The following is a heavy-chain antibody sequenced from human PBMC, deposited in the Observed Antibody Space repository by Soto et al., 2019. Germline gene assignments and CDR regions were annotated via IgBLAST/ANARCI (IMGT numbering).Heavy chain of an antibody. CDR1: GFTCSSYG. Sequence: PRGSLRLSCAASGFTCSSYGMHWFRQAPGKGLEWVAVISYDGSNKYYADSVKGRFTISRDNSKNTLYLQMNSLRAEDTAVYYCAKEVVVVVPRGMDVWGQGTTVTVSS. J-gene: IGHJ6*02. V-gene: IGHV3-30*18. D-gene: IGHD2-15*01. CDR3: AKEVVVVVPRGMDV. CDR2: ISYDGSNK.